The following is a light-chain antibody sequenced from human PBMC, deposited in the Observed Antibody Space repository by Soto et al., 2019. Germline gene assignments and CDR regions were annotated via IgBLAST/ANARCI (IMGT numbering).Light chain of an antibody. Sequence: EIVLTQSPATLPLSPGERATLSCRASQSVNSYLAWYQHKPGQAPRLLIYDASNRATGIPARFSGSGSGTDFTLTINSLEPEDFAIYYCQQRTNWPLGAFGGGTKVELK. J-gene: IGKJ4*01. CDR1: QSVNSY. CDR2: DAS. CDR3: QQRTNWPLGA. V-gene: IGKV3-11*01.